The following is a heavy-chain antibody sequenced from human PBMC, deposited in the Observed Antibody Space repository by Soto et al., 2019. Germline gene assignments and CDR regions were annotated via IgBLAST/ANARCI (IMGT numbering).Heavy chain of an antibody. CDR2: ISYDGSNK. D-gene: IGHD3-3*01. J-gene: IGHJ4*02. Sequence: QVQLVESGGGVVQPGRSLRLSCAASGFTFSSYGMHWVRQAPGKGLEWVAVISYDGSNKYYADSVKGRFTISRDNSKNTLYLQMNSLRAEDTAVYYCAKDLAYYDFWSGCDYWGQGTLVTVSS. CDR1: GFTFSSYG. V-gene: IGHV3-30*18. CDR3: AKDLAYYDFWSGCDY.